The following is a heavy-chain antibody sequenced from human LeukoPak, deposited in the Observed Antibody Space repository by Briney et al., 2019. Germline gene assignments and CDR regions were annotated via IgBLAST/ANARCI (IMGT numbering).Heavy chain of an antibody. Sequence: SVKVSCKASGGTFSSYAISWVRQAPGQGLEWMGRIIPIFGTANYAQKFQGRATITADKSTSTAYMELSSLRSEDTAVYYCATLRGRYYYDSSGYYWNLYDYWGQGTLVTVSS. V-gene: IGHV1-69*06. J-gene: IGHJ4*02. CDR2: IIPIFGTA. CDR3: ATLRGRYYYDSSGYYWNLYDY. D-gene: IGHD3-22*01. CDR1: GGTFSSYA.